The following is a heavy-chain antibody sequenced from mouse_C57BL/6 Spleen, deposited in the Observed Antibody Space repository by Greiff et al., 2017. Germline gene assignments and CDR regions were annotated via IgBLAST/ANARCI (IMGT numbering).Heavy chain of an antibody. D-gene: IGHD2-2*01. CDR3: ARGGDYGNDELYFDV. J-gene: IGHJ1*03. Sequence: VQLQQSGPELVKPGASVKISCKASGYSFTGYYMHWVKQSSEKSLEWIGEINPSTGGTSYNQKFKGKATLTVDKSSSTAYMQLKSLTSEDSAVYYGARGGDYGNDELYFDVWGTGITVTVSS. CDR2: INPSTGGT. CDR1: GYSFTGYY. V-gene: IGHV1-43*01.